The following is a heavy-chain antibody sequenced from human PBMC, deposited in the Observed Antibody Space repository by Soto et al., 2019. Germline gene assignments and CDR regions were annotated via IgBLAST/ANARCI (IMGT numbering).Heavy chain of an antibody. V-gene: IGHV4-38-2*01. CDR2: IYHSGST. D-gene: IGHD6-13*01. J-gene: IGHJ5*02. CDR3: ARVIAAAAPSWFDP. CDR1: GYSISSGYY. Sequence: PSETLSITCAVSGYSISSGYYWGWIRQPPGKGLEWIGSIYHSGSTYYNPSLKSRVTISVDTSKNQFSLKLSSVTAADTAVYYCARVIAAAAPSWFDPWGQGTLVTVS.